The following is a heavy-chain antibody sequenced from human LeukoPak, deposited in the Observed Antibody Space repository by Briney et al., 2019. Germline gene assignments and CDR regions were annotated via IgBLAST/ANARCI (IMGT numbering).Heavy chain of an antibody. CDR2: INPNSGGT. Sequence: GASVKVSCKDSGYTFTGYYMHWVRQAPGRGLEWMGWINPNSGGTNYAQKFQGRVTMTRDTSISTAYMELSRLRSDDTAVYYCARLSYDSSGYYNWYDPWGQGTLVTVSS. CDR3: ARLSYDSSGYYNWYDP. J-gene: IGHJ5*02. CDR1: GYTFTGYY. V-gene: IGHV1-2*02. D-gene: IGHD3-22*01.